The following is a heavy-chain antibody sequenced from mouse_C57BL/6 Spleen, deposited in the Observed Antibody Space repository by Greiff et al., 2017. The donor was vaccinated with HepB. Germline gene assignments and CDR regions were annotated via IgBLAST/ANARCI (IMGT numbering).Heavy chain of an antibody. CDR1: GYTFTDYY. J-gene: IGHJ1*03. CDR3: ALARGYWYFDV. CDR2: INPNNGGT. Sequence: EVQLQQSGPELVKPGASVKISCKASGYTFTDYYMNWVKQSHGKSLEWIGDINPNNGGTSYNQKFKGKATLTVDKSSSTAYMELRSLTSEDSAVYYCALARGYWYFDVWGTGTTVTVSS. V-gene: IGHV1-26*01.